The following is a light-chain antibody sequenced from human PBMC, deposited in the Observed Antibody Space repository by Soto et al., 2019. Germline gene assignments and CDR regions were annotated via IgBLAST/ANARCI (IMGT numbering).Light chain of an antibody. V-gene: IGLV1-44*01. CDR3: AVWDDGLNGYI. CDR2: AHI. CDR1: RSNVGTNL. J-gene: IGLJ1*01. Sequence: QSVLTQPPSASGTPGQRVTISCSGRRSNVGTNLVNWYQQLPGTAPKLLIYAHIQRPSGVPDRFSGSTSGTSASLAISGLQSADEADYYCAVWDDGLNGYIFGTGTKSPS.